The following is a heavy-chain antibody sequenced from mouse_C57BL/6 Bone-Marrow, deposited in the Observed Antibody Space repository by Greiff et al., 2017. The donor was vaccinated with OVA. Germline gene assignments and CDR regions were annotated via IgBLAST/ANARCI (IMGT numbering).Heavy chain of an antibody. D-gene: IGHD1-1*01. CDR3: ARGRLLLRSYYFDY. Sequence: ESGPGLVKPSQSLSLTCSVTGYSITSGYYWNWIRQFPGNKLEWMGYISYDGSNNYNPSLKNRISITRDTSKNQFFLKLNSVTTEDTATYYCARGRLLLRSYYFDYWGQGTTLTVSS. V-gene: IGHV3-6*01. CDR2: ISYDGSN. J-gene: IGHJ2*01. CDR1: GYSITSGYY.